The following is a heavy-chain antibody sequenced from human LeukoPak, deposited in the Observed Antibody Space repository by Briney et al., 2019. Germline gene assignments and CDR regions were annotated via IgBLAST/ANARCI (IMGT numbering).Heavy chain of an antibody. D-gene: IGHD6-19*01. J-gene: IGHJ4*02. CDR1: GFTFSSYA. CDR3: ARDGGYSSGWYGPFDY. Sequence: PGGSLRLSCAASGFTFSSYAMSWVRQAPGKGLEWVSAISGSGGSTYYADSVKGRFTISRDNAKNSLYLQMNSLRAEDTAVYYCARDGGYSSGWYGPFDYWGQGTLVTVSS. V-gene: IGHV3-23*01. CDR2: ISGSGGST.